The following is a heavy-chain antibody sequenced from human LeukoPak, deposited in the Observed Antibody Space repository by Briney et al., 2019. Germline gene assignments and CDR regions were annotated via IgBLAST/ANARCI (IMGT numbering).Heavy chain of an antibody. J-gene: IGHJ3*02. CDR3: ASTLYSSSWYVLDAFDI. CDR2: INHSGST. Sequence: SETLSLTCAVYGGSFSGYYWSWIRQPPGKGLEWIGEINHSGSTNYNPSLKSRVTISVDTSKNQFSLKLSSVTAADTAVYYCASTLYSSSWYVLDAFDIWGQGTMVTVSS. D-gene: IGHD6-13*01. V-gene: IGHV4-34*01. CDR1: GGSFSGYY.